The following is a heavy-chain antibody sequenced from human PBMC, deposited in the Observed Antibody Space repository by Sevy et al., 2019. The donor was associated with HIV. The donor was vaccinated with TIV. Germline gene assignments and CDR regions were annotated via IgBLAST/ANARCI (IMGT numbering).Heavy chain of an antibody. CDR3: ARGPYNSGLRLDF. Sequence: GGSLRLSCAASGFSLSDYAIHWARQGPVKGLEWLTVISFDGGNKYYADSVKGRFTISRENSKNTVYLQMNSLRPEDTALYYCARGPYNSGLRLDFWGRGILATVSS. CDR1: GFSLSDYA. D-gene: IGHD5-12*01. J-gene: IGHJ4*02. V-gene: IGHV3-30-3*01. CDR2: ISFDGGNK.